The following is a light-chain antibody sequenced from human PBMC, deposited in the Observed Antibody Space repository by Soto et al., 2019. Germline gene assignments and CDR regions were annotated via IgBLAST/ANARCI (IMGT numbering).Light chain of an antibody. CDR3: QQYGSSPLT. Sequence: EIVLTQSPGTLSLSPGERATLSCRASQSVSSSYLAWYQQKPGQAPRLLMYGASSRATGIPDRFSGSGSGTDFTLTISRLEPEDFAVYYCQQYGSSPLTLGQGTKLEIK. CDR2: GAS. CDR1: QSVSSSY. J-gene: IGKJ2*01. V-gene: IGKV3-20*01.